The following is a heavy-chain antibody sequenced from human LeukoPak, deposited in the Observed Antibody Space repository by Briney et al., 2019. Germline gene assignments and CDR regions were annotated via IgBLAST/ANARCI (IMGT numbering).Heavy chain of an antibody. D-gene: IGHD6-13*01. CDR2: ISSSGSTI. CDR3: ASRAAAGSLGY. J-gene: IGHJ4*02. V-gene: IGHV3-48*03. Sequence: GGSLRLSCAASGFTFSSYEMNWVRQAPGKGLEWVSYISSSGSTIYYADSVKGRFTISRDNSKNTLYLQMNSLRAEDTAVYYCASRAAAGSLGYWGQGTLVTVSS. CDR1: GFTFSSYE.